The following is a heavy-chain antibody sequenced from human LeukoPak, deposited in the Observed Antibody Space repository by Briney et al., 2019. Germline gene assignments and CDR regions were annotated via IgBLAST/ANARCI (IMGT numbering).Heavy chain of an antibody. CDR2: IYYSGST. V-gene: IGHV4-59*01. Sequence: SETLSLTCTVSGASISSYYWSWIRQRPGKGLEWIGYIYYSGSTNYNPSLKGRVTISVDTSKSQFSLKLSSVTAADTAVYYCARGYLEWLLYLDYWGQGTLVTVSS. CDR3: ARGYLEWLLYLDY. D-gene: IGHD3-3*01. CDR1: GASISSYY. J-gene: IGHJ4*02.